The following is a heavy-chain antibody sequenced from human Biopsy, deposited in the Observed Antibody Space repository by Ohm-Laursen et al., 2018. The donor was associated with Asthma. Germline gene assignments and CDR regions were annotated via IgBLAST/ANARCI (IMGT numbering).Heavy chain of an antibody. J-gene: IGHJ5*02. CDR1: GVSIRSYY. CDR2: IHYSGST. Sequence: SETLSLTCTASGVSIRSYYWTWIRQPPGKGLGWIGNIHYSGSTYSNPSLKSRVTISVDTSKKQISLEVRSVTAADTAVYYCARSVTGSLAYRAGDCSFHLDRWGPGTLVTVSS. CDR3: ARSVTGSLAYRAGDCSFHLDR. V-gene: IGHV4-59*12. D-gene: IGHD2-21*01.